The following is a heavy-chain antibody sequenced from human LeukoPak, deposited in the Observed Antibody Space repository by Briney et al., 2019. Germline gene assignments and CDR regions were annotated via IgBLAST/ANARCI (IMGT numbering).Heavy chain of an antibody. D-gene: IGHD5-12*01. V-gene: IGHV3-33*01. Sequence: GGSLRLYCAASGFTFSGYGMHWVRQAPGKGLEWVAVVWYDESSKFYADSVKGRFTISRDNSKNTLYLQMNSLRPEDTAVYYCARVLGGYGYYYGMDVWGQGTTVTVSS. CDR2: VWYDESSK. CDR1: GFTFSGYG. CDR3: ARVLGGYGYYYGMDV. J-gene: IGHJ6*02.